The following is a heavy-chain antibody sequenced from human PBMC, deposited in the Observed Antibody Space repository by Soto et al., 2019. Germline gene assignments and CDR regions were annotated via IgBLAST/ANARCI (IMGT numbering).Heavy chain of an antibody. V-gene: IGHV3-74*01. J-gene: IGHJ5*02. CDR2: IKSDGRST. Sequence: EVQLVESGGGVVQPGGCLRLSCAASGFTFSGHWMHWVRQAPGKGLVWVSRIKSDGRSTSYAVSVTGRFTVSRDNAKNTLYLQMNSLRAADTAVYYCARSDWFDPWGQGTLVTVSS. CDR1: GFTFSGHW. CDR3: ARSDWFDP.